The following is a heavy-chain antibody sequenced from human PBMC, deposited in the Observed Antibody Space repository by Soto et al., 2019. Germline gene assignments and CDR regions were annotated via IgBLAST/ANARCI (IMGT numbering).Heavy chain of an antibody. Sequence: SETLSLTCSVSGGSINSGGHDWSWIRQHPRKGLEWIGHIYKTGSTDFNPSLKDRLTISIDTSKNQFSLSLRSVTDADTAVYYCARDRIQFSVDVWGQGTTVTVPS. J-gene: IGHJ6*02. D-gene: IGHD5-18*01. CDR3: ARDRIQFSVDV. CDR2: IYKTGST. CDR1: GGSINSGGHD. V-gene: IGHV4-31*03.